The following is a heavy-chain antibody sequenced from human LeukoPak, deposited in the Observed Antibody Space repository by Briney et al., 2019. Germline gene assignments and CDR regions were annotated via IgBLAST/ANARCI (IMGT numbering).Heavy chain of an antibody. Sequence: GRSLRLSCAASGFTFSSYGMHWVRQAPGKGLEWVAVISYDGSNKYYADSVKGRFTISRDNSKNTLYLQMNSLRAEDTAVYYCANFLRYDFWSGYYYYGMDVWGQGTTVTVSS. V-gene: IGHV3-30*18. D-gene: IGHD3-3*01. J-gene: IGHJ6*02. CDR3: ANFLRYDFWSGYYYYGMDV. CDR2: ISYDGSNK. CDR1: GFTFSSYG.